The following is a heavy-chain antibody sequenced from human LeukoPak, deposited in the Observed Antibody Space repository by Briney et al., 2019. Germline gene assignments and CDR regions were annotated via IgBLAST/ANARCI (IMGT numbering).Heavy chain of an antibody. CDR1: GFTFSSNT. D-gene: IGHD2-15*01. Sequence: GGSLRLSCAASGFTFSSNTMSWVRQAPGKGLEWVANIKQDGSEKNYVDSVKGRFTISRDNAKNSLYLQMNSLRAEDTALYYCARGGLYWHIWGQGTMVTVSS. CDR3: ARGGLYWHI. J-gene: IGHJ3*02. CDR2: IKQDGSEK. V-gene: IGHV3-7*04.